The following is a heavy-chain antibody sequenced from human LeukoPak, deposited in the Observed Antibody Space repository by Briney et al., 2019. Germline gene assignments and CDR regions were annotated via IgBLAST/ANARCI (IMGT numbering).Heavy chain of an antibody. CDR2: MNPNSGNT. CDR1: GYTFTSYE. CDR3: ARRPPRYYSVNWFDP. V-gene: IGHV1-8*01. J-gene: IGHJ5*02. Sequence: ASVKVSCKASGYTFTSYEINWVRQATGQGLECMGWMNPNSGNTGYAQKFQGRVTMSRNTSISTAYMELSSLRSEDTAVYYCARRPPRYYSVNWFDPWGQGTLVTVSS. D-gene: IGHD3-10*01.